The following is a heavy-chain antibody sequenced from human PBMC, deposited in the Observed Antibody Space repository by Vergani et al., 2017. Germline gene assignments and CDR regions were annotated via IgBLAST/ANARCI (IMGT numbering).Heavy chain of an antibody. CDR2: INIGGRT. J-gene: IGHJ3*02. Sequence: LVESGGGLVQPGGSLRLSCAASSFSVSSHYMTWVRQAPGKGLEWVSTINIGGRTSYADSVKGRLTLTRDDSKNTLHLQMNSLRPEDTAVYYCARGMNKETTDLDGVDSWGQGTMVSVSS. CDR1: SFSVSSHY. CDR3: ARGMNKETTDLDGVDS. V-gene: IGHV3-66*02. D-gene: IGHD1-14*01.